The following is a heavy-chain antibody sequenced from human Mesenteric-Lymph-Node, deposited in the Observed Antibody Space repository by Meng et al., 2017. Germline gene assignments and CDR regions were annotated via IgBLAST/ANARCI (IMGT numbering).Heavy chain of an antibody. CDR1: GYTFTTYW. CDR3: ARRPNKRGDAFDN. CDR2: FNPGNSDT. D-gene: IGHD1/OR15-1a*01. Sequence: GESLKISCQGSGYTFTTYWIVWVRQMPGKGLEWMGIFNPGNSDTRNNPSFQGQVTMSADNSVSTAYLQWSSLEASDTAMYYCARRPNKRGDAFDNWGQGTMVTVSS. V-gene: IGHV5-51*01. J-gene: IGHJ3*02.